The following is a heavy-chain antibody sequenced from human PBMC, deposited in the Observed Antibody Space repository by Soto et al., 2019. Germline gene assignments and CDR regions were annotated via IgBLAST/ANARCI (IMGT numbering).Heavy chain of an antibody. Sequence: ASVKVSCKASGYTFTGYGISWVRQAPGQGLEWMGWISAYNGNTNYAQKLQGRVTMTTDTSTSTAYMELRSLRSDDTAVYYCARDDIPGIAAAGGSWFDPWGQGTLVTVSS. CDR1: GYTFTGYG. J-gene: IGHJ5*02. CDR3: ARDDIPGIAAAGGSWFDP. V-gene: IGHV1-18*04. CDR2: ISAYNGNT. D-gene: IGHD6-13*01.